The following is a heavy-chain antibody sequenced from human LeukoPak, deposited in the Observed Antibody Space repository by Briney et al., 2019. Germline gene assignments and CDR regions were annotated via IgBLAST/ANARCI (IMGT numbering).Heavy chain of an antibody. Sequence: GGSLRLSRAASGFTFSSYAMSWVRQAPGKGLEWVSAISGSGGSTYYADSVKGRFTISRDNSKNTLYLQMNSLRAEDTAVYYCAKDSGSYPPNYMDVWGKGTTVTVSS. J-gene: IGHJ6*03. CDR2: ISGSGGST. D-gene: IGHD1-26*01. V-gene: IGHV3-23*01. CDR3: AKDSGSYPPNYMDV. CDR1: GFTFSSYA.